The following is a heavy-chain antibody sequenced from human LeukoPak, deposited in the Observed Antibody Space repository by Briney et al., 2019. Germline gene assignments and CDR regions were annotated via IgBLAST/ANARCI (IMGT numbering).Heavy chain of an antibody. CDR2: IIPFIGIT. CDR3: ARGGYYDSSGYPASFDY. CDR1: GDTFSSYA. V-gene: IGHV1-69*04. J-gene: IGHJ4*02. D-gene: IGHD3-22*01. Sequence: ASVKVSCKASGDTFSSYAISWVRQAPGQGLEWMGRIIPFIGITTNAQKFQGRVTIIADKSTSTAYMELCSLRSEDTAVYYCARGGYYDSSGYPASFDYWGQGTLVTVSS.